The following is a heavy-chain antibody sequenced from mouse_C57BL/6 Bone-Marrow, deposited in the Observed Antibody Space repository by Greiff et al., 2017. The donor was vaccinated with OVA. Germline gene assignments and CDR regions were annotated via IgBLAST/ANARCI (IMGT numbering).Heavy chain of an antibody. V-gene: IGHV1-82*01. CDR1: GYAFSSSW. D-gene: IGHD2-3*01. J-gene: IGHJ4*01. Sequence: VQLQQSGPELVKPGASVKISCKASGYAFSSSWMNWVKQRPGKGLEWIGRIYPGDGDTNYNGKFTGKATLTADKSSSTAYMQLSSLTSADSAVYFCARANGYCTSLYYYAMGYWGQGTSVTVSS. CDR2: IYPGDGDT. CDR3: ARANGYCTSLYYYAMGY.